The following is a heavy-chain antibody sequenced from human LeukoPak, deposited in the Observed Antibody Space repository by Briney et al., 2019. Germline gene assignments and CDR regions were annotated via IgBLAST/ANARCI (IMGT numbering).Heavy chain of an antibody. Sequence: GGSLRLSCAASGFKFSGSSMHWVRQASGKGLEWVGRIRSKANSYATAYAASVKGRFTISRDDSDNTAYLQMNSLTTEDTAVYYCISLDYDILTGSPQGWGQGTLVTVSS. CDR1: GFKFSGSS. J-gene: IGHJ4*02. D-gene: IGHD3-9*01. CDR2: IRSKANSYAT. CDR3: ISLDYDILTGSPQG. V-gene: IGHV3-73*01.